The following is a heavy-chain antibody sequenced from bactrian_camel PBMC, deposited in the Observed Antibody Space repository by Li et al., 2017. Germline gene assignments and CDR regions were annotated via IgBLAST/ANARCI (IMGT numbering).Heavy chain of an antibody. D-gene: IGHD2*01. CDR2: IDVDGST. Sequence: HVQLVEYGRGSVQAGGSLRLSCAVSGFIGSFYCMGWFRQAPGKEPEGVELIDVDGSTTYSESVKGRFAISQDNAKSTLSLQMNNLKPEDTAMYYCAAEWCWGNGTQVTVS. J-gene: IGHJ4*01. CDR1: GFIGSFYC. CDR3: AAEWC. V-gene: IGHV3S53*01.